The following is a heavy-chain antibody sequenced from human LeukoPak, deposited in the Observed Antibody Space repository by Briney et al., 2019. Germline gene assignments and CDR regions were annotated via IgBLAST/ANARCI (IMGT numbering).Heavy chain of an antibody. D-gene: IGHD2-15*01. Sequence: PGGSLRLSCAASGFTVSSNYMSWVRQAPGKGLEWVSVIYSGGSTYYADSVKGRFTISRDNPKNTLYLQMNSLRAEDTAVYYCARDSCSGGSCYSGIDYWGQGTLVTVSS. CDR3: ARDSCSGGSCYSGIDY. V-gene: IGHV3-66*01. CDR2: IYSGGST. J-gene: IGHJ4*02. CDR1: GFTVSSNY.